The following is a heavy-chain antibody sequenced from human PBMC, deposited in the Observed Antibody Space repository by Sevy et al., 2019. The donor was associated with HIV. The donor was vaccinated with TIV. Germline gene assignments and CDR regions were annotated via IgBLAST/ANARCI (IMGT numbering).Heavy chain of an antibody. Sequence: ASVKVSCKASGYTFTSYGVSWVRQASGQGLEWMGWISGYTGKINYAEMFQGRVTLTSDPSTSTAYMELRNLRSDDTAVYYCARVAYVTRPYYSDYWGQGTQVTVSS. D-gene: IGHD3-16*01. V-gene: IGHV1-18*01. J-gene: IGHJ4*02. CDR2: ISGYTGKI. CDR1: GYTFTSYG. CDR3: ARVAYVTRPYYSDY.